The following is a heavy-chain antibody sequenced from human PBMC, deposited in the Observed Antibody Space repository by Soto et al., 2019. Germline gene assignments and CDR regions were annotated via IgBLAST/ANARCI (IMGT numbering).Heavy chain of an antibody. J-gene: IGHJ4*02. V-gene: IGHV1-46*01. D-gene: IGHD6-6*01. CDR3: ARGLASGDY. Sequence: QVQLVQSGAEVKEPGASVNISCKGSGYTFTNFYIHWVRQAPGQGLEWMGIVNPNGGSTNYAQNFKGRITISRDTSTSTVYMDLSSLRSEDTAVYYCARGLASGDYWGQGTLVTVSS. CDR2: VNPNGGST. CDR1: GYTFTNFY.